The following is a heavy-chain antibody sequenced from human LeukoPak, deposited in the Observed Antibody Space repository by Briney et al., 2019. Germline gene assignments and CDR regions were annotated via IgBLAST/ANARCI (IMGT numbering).Heavy chain of an antibody. CDR1: GFTFSSYW. V-gene: IGHV3-23*01. Sequence: GGSLRLSCAASGFTFSSYWMNWVRQAPGKGLEWVSVISGSGGSTDYADSVKGRFTISRDNSKNTLYLQMNSLRAEDTAVYYCAKSFGPVIAAAGTGADWGQGTPVIVSS. D-gene: IGHD6-13*01. CDR3: AKSFGPVIAAAGTGAD. CDR2: ISGSGGST. J-gene: IGHJ4*02.